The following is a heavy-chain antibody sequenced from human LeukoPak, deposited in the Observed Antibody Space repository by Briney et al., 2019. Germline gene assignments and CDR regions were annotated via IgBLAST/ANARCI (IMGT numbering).Heavy chain of an antibody. J-gene: IGHJ4*02. CDR3: ARGRRLTGYYDFDY. CDR1: GYTFTSYD. Sequence: ASVKVSCKASGYTFTSYDVNWVRQATGQGLEWMGWMNPNSGNTGCAQKFQGRVTMTRNTSISTAYMELSSLRSEDTAVYYCARGRRLTGYYDFDYWGQGTLVTVSS. V-gene: IGHV1-8*01. CDR2: MNPNSGNT. D-gene: IGHD3-9*01.